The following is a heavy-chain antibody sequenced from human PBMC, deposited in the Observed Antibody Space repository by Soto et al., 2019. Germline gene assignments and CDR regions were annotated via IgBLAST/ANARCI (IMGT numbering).Heavy chain of an antibody. CDR1: GFTFSSYA. CDR2: ISGSGTST. J-gene: IGHJ4*02. V-gene: IGHV3-23*01. Sequence: GGSLRLSCAASGFTFSSYAMNWVRQAPGKGLEWVAEISGSGTSTYYAPSVKGRFIISSDSSKNTLYLQMYSLRAEDTAIYYCAKSLSGLFSLGDFIYWGQGALVTVSS. D-gene: IGHD1-1*01. CDR3: AKSLSGLFSLGDFIY.